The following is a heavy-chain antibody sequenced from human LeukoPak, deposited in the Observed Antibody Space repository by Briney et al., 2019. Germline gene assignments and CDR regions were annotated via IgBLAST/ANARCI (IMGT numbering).Heavy chain of an antibody. D-gene: IGHD3-22*01. CDR3: AKDTYYYDSSGYVDY. J-gene: IGHJ4*02. Sequence: PGGSLRLSCATSGFTFDDYAMHWVRQAPGKGLEWVSGNSWNSGSIGYADSVKGRFTISRDNAKNSLCLQMNSLRAEDTALYYCAKDTYYYDSSGYVDYWGQGTLVTVSS. V-gene: IGHV3-9*01. CDR2: NSWNSGSI. CDR1: GFTFDDYA.